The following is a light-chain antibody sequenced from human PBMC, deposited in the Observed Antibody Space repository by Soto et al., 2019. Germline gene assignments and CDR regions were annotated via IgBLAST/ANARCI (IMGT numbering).Light chain of an antibody. CDR2: GAS. CDR1: QTVASN. J-gene: IGKJ2*01. V-gene: IGKV3-15*01. Sequence: EIVMTQSPATLSVSPGERATLSCRASQTVASNAAWYQQKPGQAPRLLIHGASTRATGVSARFSGTGSGTEFTLTISSLQSEDFAVYYCQQYHNWPPQYTFGQGTRLQIK. CDR3: QQYHNWPPQYT.